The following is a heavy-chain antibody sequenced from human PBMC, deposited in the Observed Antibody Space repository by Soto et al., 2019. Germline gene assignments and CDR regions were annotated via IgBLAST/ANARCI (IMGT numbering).Heavy chain of an antibody. CDR3: ARGTYSGSYYVY. CDR2: IYHSGST. Sequence: PSETLSLTCTVSGGSISSGGYYWSWIRQHPGKGLEWIGYIYHSGSTYYNPSLKSRVTISVDTSKNQFSLKLSSVTAADTAVYYCARGTYSGSYYVYWGQGTLVTVSS. D-gene: IGHD1-26*01. V-gene: IGHV4-31*03. J-gene: IGHJ4*02. CDR1: GGSISSGGYY.